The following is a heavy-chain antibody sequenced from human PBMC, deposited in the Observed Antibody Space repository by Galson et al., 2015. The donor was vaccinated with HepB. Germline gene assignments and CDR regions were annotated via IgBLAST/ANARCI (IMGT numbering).Heavy chain of an antibody. CDR2: IIPIFGTA. V-gene: IGHV1-69*13. CDR3: ARVVGGYSYGSYYYGMDV. Sequence: SVKVSCKASGGTFSSYAISWVRQAPGQGLEWMGGIIPIFGTANYAQKFQGRVTITADESTSTAYMELSSLRSEDTAVYYCARVVGGYSYGSYYYGMDVWGQGTTVTVSS. J-gene: IGHJ6*02. CDR1: GGTFSSYA. D-gene: IGHD5-18*01.